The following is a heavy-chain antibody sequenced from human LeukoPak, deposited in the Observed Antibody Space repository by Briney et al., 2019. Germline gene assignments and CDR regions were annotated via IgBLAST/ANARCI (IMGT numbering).Heavy chain of an antibody. J-gene: IGHJ4*02. CDR3: ARHRSSWLIDY. V-gene: IGHV3-23*01. CDR1: GFTLNSYA. D-gene: IGHD6-6*01. CDR2: ISDSGGNT. Sequence: PGGSLRLSCAASGFTLNSYAMSWVRQAPWERLQWVSGISDSGGNTYYADSVRGRFTISRDNSKNTLYLQMNSLGAEDTAVYYCARHRSSWLIDYGGQGTLVTVSS.